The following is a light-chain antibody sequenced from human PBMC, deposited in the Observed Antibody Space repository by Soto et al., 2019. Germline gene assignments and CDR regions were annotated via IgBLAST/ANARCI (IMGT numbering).Light chain of an antibody. J-gene: IGKJ4*01. V-gene: IGKV3-11*01. CDR1: QSVDIY. Sequence: EVVLTQSPATLSLSPGESATLSCRASQSVDIYLAWYQQKPGQAPRLLIYDAYNRATGILARFSGSGSGTDFTLTISSLEPEDFAVYYCQQRRIWPPLTFGGGTKVEIK. CDR3: QQRRIWPPLT. CDR2: DAY.